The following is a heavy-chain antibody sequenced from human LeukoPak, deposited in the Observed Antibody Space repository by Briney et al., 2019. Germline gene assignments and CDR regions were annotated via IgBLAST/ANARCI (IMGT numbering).Heavy chain of an antibody. CDR2: ISQDVSQK. D-gene: IGHD5-18*01. CDR1: VVTLSSYW. V-gene: IGHV3-7*01. Sequence: GESRKISCAASVVTLSSYWMSWVRQAPGKGLQSVAYISQDVSQKYYVDSVKGRFTISRDNAKNSLHLEMNSLRAEDTALYYCARVGYNGWNFENWGQGTLVTVSS. J-gene: IGHJ4*02. CDR3: ARVGYNGWNFEN.